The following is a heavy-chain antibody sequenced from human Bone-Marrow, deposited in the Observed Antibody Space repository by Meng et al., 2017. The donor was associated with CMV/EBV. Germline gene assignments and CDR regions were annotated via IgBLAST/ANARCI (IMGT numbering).Heavy chain of an antibody. D-gene: IGHD4-11*01. CDR2: IRSKANSYAT. CDR1: GFTFSGSA. CDR3: TRPPTVTDPMPS. J-gene: IGHJ5*02. V-gene: IGHV3-73*01. Sequence: GGSLRRSCAASGFTFSGSAMHWVRQASGKGLEWVGRIRSKANSYATAYAASVKGRFTISRDDSKNTAYLQMNSLKTEDTAVYYCTRPPTVTDPMPSWGQGKLVTVYS.